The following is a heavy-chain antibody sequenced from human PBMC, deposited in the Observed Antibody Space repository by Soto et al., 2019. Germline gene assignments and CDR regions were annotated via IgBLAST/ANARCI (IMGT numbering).Heavy chain of an antibody. Sequence: AGGSLRLSCAASGFTVSSNYMSWVRQAPGKGLEWVSVIYSGGSTYYADSVKGRFTISRDNSKNTLYLQMNSLRAEDTAVYYCARGIAARPGDWFDPWGQGTLVTVSS. CDR1: GFTVSSNY. CDR2: IYSGGST. CDR3: ARGIAARPGDWFDP. V-gene: IGHV3-53*01. J-gene: IGHJ5*02. D-gene: IGHD6-6*01.